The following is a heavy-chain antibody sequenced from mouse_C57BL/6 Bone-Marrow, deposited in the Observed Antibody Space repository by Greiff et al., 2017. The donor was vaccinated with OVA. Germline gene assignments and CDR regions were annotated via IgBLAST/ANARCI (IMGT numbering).Heavy chain of an antibody. V-gene: IGHV8-8*01. Sequence: QVTLKESGPGILQPSQTLSLTCSFSGFSLSTFGMGVGWIRQPSGKGLEWLAHIWWDDDKYYNPALKSRLTIPKDTSKNQVFLKIANVDTADTATYYCARIPYYYGSSPSYAMDYWGQGTSVTVSS. CDR3: ARIPYYYGSSPSYAMDY. CDR2: IWWDDDK. CDR1: GFSLSTFGMG. J-gene: IGHJ4*01. D-gene: IGHD1-1*01.